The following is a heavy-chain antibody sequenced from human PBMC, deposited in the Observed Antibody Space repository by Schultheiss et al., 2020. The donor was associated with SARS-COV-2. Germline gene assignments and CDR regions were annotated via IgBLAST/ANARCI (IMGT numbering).Heavy chain of an antibody. J-gene: IGHJ4*02. D-gene: IGHD4-17*01. CDR1: GGSISSSSYY. CDR2: IYYSGST. V-gene: IGHV4-39*01. CDR3: ARGVDYGDYEGDY. Sequence: SETLSLTCTVSGGSISSSSYYWGWIRQPPGKGLEWIGSIYYSGSTYYNPSLKSRVTISVDTSKNQFSLKLSSVTAADTAVYYCARGVDYGDYEGDYWGQGTLVTSPQ.